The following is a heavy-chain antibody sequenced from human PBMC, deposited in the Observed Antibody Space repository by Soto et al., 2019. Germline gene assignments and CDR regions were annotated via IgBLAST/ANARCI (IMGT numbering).Heavy chain of an antibody. J-gene: IGHJ4*02. Sequence: ASVEVSCKASGYTFTGYYMHWVRQAPGQGLEWMGWINPNSGGTNYAQKFQGWVTMTRDTSISTAYMELSRLRSDDTAVYYCARDQHDILTGYPAGGADYWGQGTLVTVSS. CDR1: GYTFTGYY. V-gene: IGHV1-2*04. CDR3: ARDQHDILTGYPAGGADY. D-gene: IGHD3-9*01. CDR2: INPNSGGT.